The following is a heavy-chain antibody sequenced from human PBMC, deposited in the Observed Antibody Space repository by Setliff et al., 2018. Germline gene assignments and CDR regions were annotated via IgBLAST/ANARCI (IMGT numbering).Heavy chain of an antibody. V-gene: IGHV4-39*02. J-gene: IGHJ4*01. D-gene: IGHD3-9*01. CDR1: GGSASSGYYY. Sequence: SETLSLTCNVSGGSASSGYYYWDWIRQPPGKGLEWIGTVYYTGRTYYNPSITSRVTLAVDAADNHFSLKLRSVTAADTAVYYCARAPNDLGVDWLFNNSFDYWGHGTLVTVSS. CDR3: ARAPNDLGVDWLFNNSFDY. CDR2: VYYTGRT.